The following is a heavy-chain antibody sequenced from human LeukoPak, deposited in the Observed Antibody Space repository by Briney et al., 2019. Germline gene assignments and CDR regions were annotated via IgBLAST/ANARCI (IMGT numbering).Heavy chain of an antibody. V-gene: IGHV4-59*08. CDR2: IYYSGST. CDR1: GGSISSYY. D-gene: IGHD6-19*01. CDR3: ARLAHSSGYLAFDY. J-gene: IGHJ4*02. Sequence: SETLSLTCTVSGGSISSYYWSWIRQPPGKGLEWIGYIYYSGSTNYNPSLNSRVTISVDTSKSQFSLNLSSVTAADTAVYYCARLAHSSGYLAFDYWGQGTLVTVSS.